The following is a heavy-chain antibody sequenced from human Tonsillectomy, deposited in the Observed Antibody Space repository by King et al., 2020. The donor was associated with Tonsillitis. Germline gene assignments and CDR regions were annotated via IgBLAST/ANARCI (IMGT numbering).Heavy chain of an antibody. J-gene: IGHJ3*02. CDR3: AKPRSTDDAFDM. CDR2: ISASGGTT. V-gene: IGHV3-23*04. Sequence: VQLVESGGGLVQPGGSLRLSCAASGFTFTTYAMTWVRQVPGEGLEWVSFISASGGTTYYADSVRGRFTVSRDSSKNTLYLQMNSHRVADTALYYCAKPRSTDDAFDMWGQGTMVTVSS. CDR1: GFTFTTYA. D-gene: IGHD2-8*02.